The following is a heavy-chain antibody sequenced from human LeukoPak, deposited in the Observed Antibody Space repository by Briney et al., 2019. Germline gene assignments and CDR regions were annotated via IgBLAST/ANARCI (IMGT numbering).Heavy chain of an antibody. J-gene: IGHJ4*02. CDR1: GFTFSNYA. CDR3: ARDAGAVLRFLEWSSFDY. Sequence: GGSLRLSCAASGFTFSNYAMSWVRQAPGKGLEWVSSINGRGGSTYYADSVKGRFTISRDNAKNSLYLQMNSLRAEDTAVYYCARDAGAVLRFLEWSSFDYWGQGTLVTVSS. CDR2: INGRGGST. V-gene: IGHV3-23*01. D-gene: IGHD3-3*01.